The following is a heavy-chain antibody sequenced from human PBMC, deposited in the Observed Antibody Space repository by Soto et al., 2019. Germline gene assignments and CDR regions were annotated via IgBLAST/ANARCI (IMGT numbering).Heavy chain of an antibody. CDR3: ATRPPGRWAGVFDY. D-gene: IGHD1-26*01. J-gene: IGHJ4*02. Sequence: SETLSLTCTVSRGSISSYYWSWIRQPPGKGPEWIGYVYHSEITNYNPSLESRVTISLDTPKNQFSLKLNSVTAADTAVYYCATRPPGRWAGVFDYWSQGTQVTVSS. CDR2: VYHSEIT. CDR1: RGSISSYY. V-gene: IGHV4-59*01.